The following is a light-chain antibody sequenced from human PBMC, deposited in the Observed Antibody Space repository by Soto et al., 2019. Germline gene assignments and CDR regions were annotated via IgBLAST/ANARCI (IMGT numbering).Light chain of an antibody. J-gene: IGKJ4*01. V-gene: IGKV1-39*01. CDR1: QTISTY. CDR2: DVS. Sequence: DIQMTQSPSSLSASVGDRVTISCRASQTISTYLHWYQHKPGRAPRLLISDVSTLQSGVPGRFRGSRSATEFTLTITYLQPEAFATYYCEQGYSIHAPTLGGGTK. CDR3: EQGYSIHAPT.